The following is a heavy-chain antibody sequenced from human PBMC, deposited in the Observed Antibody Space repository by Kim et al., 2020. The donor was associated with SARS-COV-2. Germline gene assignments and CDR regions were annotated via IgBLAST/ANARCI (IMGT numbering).Heavy chain of an antibody. J-gene: IGHJ4*02. CDR3: ARSTVAGTGYFDY. V-gene: IGHV1-18*01. D-gene: IGHD6-19*01. Sequence: AQELRGRVTRTTDTSTSTAYMELRSLRSDDTAVYYCARSTVAGTGYFDYWGQGALVTVSS.